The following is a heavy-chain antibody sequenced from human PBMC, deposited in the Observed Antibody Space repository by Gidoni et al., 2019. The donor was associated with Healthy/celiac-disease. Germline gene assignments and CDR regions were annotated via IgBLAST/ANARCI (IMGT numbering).Heavy chain of an antibody. CDR1: GGSISSGGYS. CDR2: IYHSGST. Sequence: QLQLQESGSGLVKPSQTVSLTCAVSGGSISSGGYSWSWIRQQPGKGLEWIGYIYHSGSTYYNPSLKSRVTISVDRSKNQFSLKLSSVTAADTAVYYCARAFKVVAATHDAFDIWGQGTMVTVSS. J-gene: IGHJ3*02. D-gene: IGHD2-15*01. CDR3: ARAFKVVAATHDAFDI. V-gene: IGHV4-30-2*01.